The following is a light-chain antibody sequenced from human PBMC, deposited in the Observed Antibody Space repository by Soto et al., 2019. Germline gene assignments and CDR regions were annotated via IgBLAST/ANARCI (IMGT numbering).Light chain of an antibody. J-gene: IGLJ2*01. CDR3: SSYTTRSTLV. Sequence: QSALTQPASVSGFPGQSITISCTGTSSDVGTYNYVSWYQQHPGKAPKLMISEVSNRPSGFSNRFSGSKSGNTASLTISGLQAEDEADYFCSSYTTRSTLVFGGGTKLTVL. V-gene: IGLV2-14*01. CDR1: SSDVGTYNY. CDR2: EVS.